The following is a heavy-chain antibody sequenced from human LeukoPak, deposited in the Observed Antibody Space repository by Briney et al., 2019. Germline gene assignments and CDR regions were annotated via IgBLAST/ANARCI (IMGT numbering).Heavy chain of an antibody. CDR2: INSDGSST. D-gene: IGHD5-24*01. J-gene: IGHJ4*02. CDR1: GFSFSSNW. V-gene: IGHV3-74*01. CDR3: ARGDGYNTGSRSVWFDY. Sequence: PGGSLRLSCAASGFSFSSNWMHWVRQAPGKGLVWVSRINSDGSSTSYADSVKGRFTISRDNAKNTLYLQMNSLRAEDTAVYYCARGDGYNTGSRSVWFDYWGQGTLVTVSS.